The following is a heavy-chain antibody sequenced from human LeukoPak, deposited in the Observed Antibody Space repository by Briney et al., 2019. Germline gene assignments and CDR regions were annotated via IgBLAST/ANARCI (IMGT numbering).Heavy chain of an antibody. CDR1: GGSISSTSYY. D-gene: IGHD2-2*01. Sequence: SETLSLTCIVSGGSISSTSYYWGWIRQSSGKGLEWIGSIHYRGTTYYNPSLLSRGTISVDTSKNQFSLKLSSVTAADTAVYYCARHIVVVPAALRGAFDIWGQGTMVTVSS. J-gene: IGHJ3*02. CDR3: ARHIVVVPAALRGAFDI. CDR2: IHYRGTT. V-gene: IGHV4-39*01.